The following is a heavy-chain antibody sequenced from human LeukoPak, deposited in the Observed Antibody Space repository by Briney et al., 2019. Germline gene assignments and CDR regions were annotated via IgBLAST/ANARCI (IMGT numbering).Heavy chain of an antibody. Sequence: PGGSLRLSCAASGFTFSSYAMHWVCQAPGKGLEWVALIWNDGRNKYYADSVKGRFTISRDNSKNTLYLQMDSPRAEDTAVYYCARHGSGSRFFDPCDHWGQGTLVTVSS. CDR1: GFTFSSYA. V-gene: IGHV3-33*01. CDR2: IWNDGRNK. CDR3: ARHGSGSRFFDPCDH. J-gene: IGHJ4*02. D-gene: IGHD1-26*01.